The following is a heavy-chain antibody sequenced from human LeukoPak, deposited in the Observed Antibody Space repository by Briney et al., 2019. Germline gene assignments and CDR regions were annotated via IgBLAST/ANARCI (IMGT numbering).Heavy chain of an antibody. Sequence: GESLKISCQGSGYSFTSYWIGWVRQMPGKGREWMGIIYPGDSDTRYSPSFQGQVTISADKSISTAYLQWSSLKASDTAMYYCATQTGGSRAPFAPWGQGTLVTVSS. CDR2: IYPGDSDT. J-gene: IGHJ5*02. CDR3: ATQTGGSRAPFAP. V-gene: IGHV5-51*01. D-gene: IGHD3-16*01. CDR1: GYSFTSYW.